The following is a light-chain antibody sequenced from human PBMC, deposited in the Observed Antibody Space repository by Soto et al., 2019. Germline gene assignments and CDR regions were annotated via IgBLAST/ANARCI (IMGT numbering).Light chain of an antibody. Sequence: EIVMTQSPATLSVSPGEKATPSCRAGRMVRRNLAWYQQKPGQAPRLLIYGASTRATGIPARFSGSGSGTEFTLTISSLQSEDFAVYYCQQYNNWPLTFGGGTKVEIK. J-gene: IGKJ4*01. CDR1: RMVRRN. CDR2: GAS. V-gene: IGKV3-15*01. CDR3: QQYNNWPLT.